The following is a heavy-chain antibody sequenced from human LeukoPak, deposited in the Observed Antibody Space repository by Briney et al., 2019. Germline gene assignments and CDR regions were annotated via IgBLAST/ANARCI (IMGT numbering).Heavy chain of an antibody. D-gene: IGHD5-18*01. CDR3: AILWGYSYVPIDY. J-gene: IGHJ4*02. CDR2: ISYDGSNK. V-gene: IGHV3-30*03. CDR1: GFTFSSYG. Sequence: GRSLRLSCAASGFTFSSYGMHWVRQAPGKGLEWVAVISYDGSNKYYADSVKGRFTISRDNSKNTLYLQMNSLRAEDTAVYYCAILWGYSYVPIDYWGQGTLVTVSS.